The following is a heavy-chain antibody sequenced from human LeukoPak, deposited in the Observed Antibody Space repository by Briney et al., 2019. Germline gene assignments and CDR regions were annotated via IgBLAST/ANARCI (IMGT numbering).Heavy chain of an antibody. CDR2: ISAYNGNT. CDR3: ARERKYYDFWSGYYSFDY. D-gene: IGHD3-3*01. J-gene: IGHJ4*02. CDR1: GYTFTIYG. V-gene: IGHV1-18*01. Sequence: AAVKVSFKASGYTFTIYGISWVGQAPGQGREWVGWISAYNGNTNYAQKLQGRVTMTTDTSTSTAYMELRSLRSDDTAVYYCARERKYYDFWSGYYSFDYWGQGTLVTVSS.